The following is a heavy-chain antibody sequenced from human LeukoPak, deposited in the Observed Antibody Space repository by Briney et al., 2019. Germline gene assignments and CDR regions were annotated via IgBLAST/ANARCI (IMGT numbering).Heavy chain of an antibody. J-gene: IGHJ2*01. CDR2: IYSRGST. CDR1: GGSMSSYY. Sequence: SETLSLTCTVSGGSMSSYYWSWIRQSPGKGLEWIGYIYSRGSTTYNPSLKSRVTILVDMSKNDFSLSLSSVTAADTAMYYCARGRKQWVVHDGHWYFDLWGRGTPVTVSS. D-gene: IGHD6-19*01. V-gene: IGHV4-59*01. CDR3: ARGRKQWVVHDGHWYFDL.